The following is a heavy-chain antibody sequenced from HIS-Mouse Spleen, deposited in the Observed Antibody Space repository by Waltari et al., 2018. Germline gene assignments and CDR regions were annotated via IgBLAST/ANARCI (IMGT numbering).Heavy chain of an antibody. J-gene: IGHJ4*02. CDR1: GFSLSTSGMC. Sequence: QVTLRESGPALVKPTQTLTLICTCSGFSLSTSGMCVSWSRQPPGKALGWLARIDWDDDKYYSTSLKTRLTISKDTSKNQVVLTMTNMDPVDTATYYCARIQAGKLELPFDYWGQGTLVTVSS. CDR2: IDWDDDK. D-gene: IGHD1-7*01. V-gene: IGHV2-70*15. CDR3: ARIQAGKLELPFDY.